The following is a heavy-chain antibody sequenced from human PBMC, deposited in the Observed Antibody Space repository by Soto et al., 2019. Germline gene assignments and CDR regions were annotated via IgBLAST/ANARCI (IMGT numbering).Heavy chain of an antibody. CDR3: ARLFCSSSTCDSWFDP. Sequence: PGESLKISCTGFGYTFTTFWISWVRQMPGRGLEWMGRIDPRDSYTNYSPSSQGHVTISADKSISTAYLQWGSLKASDTAMYYCARLFCSSSTCDSWFDPWGQGTLVTVSS. V-gene: IGHV5-10-1*01. CDR1: GYTFTTFW. D-gene: IGHD2-2*01. CDR2: IDPRDSYT. J-gene: IGHJ5*02.